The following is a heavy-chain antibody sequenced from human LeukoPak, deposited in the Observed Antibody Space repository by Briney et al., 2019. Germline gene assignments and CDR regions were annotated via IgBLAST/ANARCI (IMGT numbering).Heavy chain of an antibody. CDR1: GFTFSRYG. CDR2: IGNDGDKY. CDR3: ARDADFSSGGGWYDAFDI. D-gene: IGHD6-19*01. V-gene: IGHV3-33*08. Sequence: GGSLRLSCAASGFTFSRYGMHWVRQAPGKGLEWVAVIGNDGDKYYYVDSVKGRFTISRDNAKNSLYLQMSSLRGEDTAIYYCARDADFSSGGGWYDAFDIWGQGTMVTVSS. J-gene: IGHJ3*02.